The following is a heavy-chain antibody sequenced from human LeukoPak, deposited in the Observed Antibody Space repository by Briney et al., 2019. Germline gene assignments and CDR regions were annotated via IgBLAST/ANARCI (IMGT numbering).Heavy chain of an antibody. CDR2: IYYSGST. CDR1: GGSISSGDYY. V-gene: IGHV4-30-4*08. D-gene: IGHD4/OR15-4a*01. CDR3: AREANARPFDI. Sequence: SETLSLTCTVSGGSISSGDYYWSWIRQPPGKGLEWIGYIYYSGSTYYNPSLKSQVTISVDTSKNQFSLKLSSVTTADTAVYYCAREANARPFDIWGQGTMVTVSS. J-gene: IGHJ3*02.